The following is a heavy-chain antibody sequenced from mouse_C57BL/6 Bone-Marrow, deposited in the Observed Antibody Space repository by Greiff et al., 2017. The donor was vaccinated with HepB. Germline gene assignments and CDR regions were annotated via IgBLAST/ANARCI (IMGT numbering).Heavy chain of an antibody. J-gene: IGHJ1*03. CDR1: GYTFTGYW. V-gene: IGHV1-69*01. CDR2: IDPSDSYT. CDR3: ARSEAYWYFDV. Sequence: QVQLQQPGAELVMPGASVKLSCKASGYTFTGYWMHWVKQRPGQGLEWIGEIDPSDSYTNYNQKFKGKSTLTVDKSSSTAYMQLSSLTSEDSAVYYCARSEAYWYFDVWGTGTTVTVSS.